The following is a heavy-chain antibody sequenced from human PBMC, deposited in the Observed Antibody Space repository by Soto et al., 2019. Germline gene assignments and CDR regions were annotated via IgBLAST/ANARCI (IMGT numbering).Heavy chain of an antibody. CDR1: GGSISSGDYY. CDR3: AKCIKALGPIDY. CDR2: IYHSGST. D-gene: IGHD6-6*01. Sequence: SETLSLTCTVSGGSISSGDYYWSWIRQPPGKGLEWIGYIYHSGSTNYNPSLKSRVTISVDKSKNQFSLKLSSVTAADTAVYYCAKCIKALGPIDYWGPGTLVTVSS. V-gene: IGHV4-30-4*01. J-gene: IGHJ4*02.